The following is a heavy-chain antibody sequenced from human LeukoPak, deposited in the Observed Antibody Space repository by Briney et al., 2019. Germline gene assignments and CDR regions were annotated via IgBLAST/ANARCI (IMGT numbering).Heavy chain of an antibody. Sequence: SETLSLTCAVYGGSFSGYYWSWIRQPPGKGLEWIGEINHSGSTNYNPSLKSRVTISVDTSKNQFSLKLSSVTAADTAVYYCARARLQWLSSYYYGMDVWGQGTTVTVSS. D-gene: IGHD6-19*01. CDR3: ARARLQWLSSYYYGMDV. CDR2: INHSGST. V-gene: IGHV4-34*01. CDR1: GGSFSGYY. J-gene: IGHJ6*02.